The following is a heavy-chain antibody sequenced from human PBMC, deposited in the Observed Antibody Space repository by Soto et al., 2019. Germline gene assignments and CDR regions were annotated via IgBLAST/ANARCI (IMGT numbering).Heavy chain of an antibody. V-gene: IGHV3-23*01. Sequence: LRLSCAASGFTFSSYAMSWVRQAPGRGLEWVSAISGSGGSTYYADSVKGRFTISRDNSKNTLYLQMNSLRAEDTAVYYCAKAIVPAATSKQYYYYYGMDVWGQGTTVTVSS. J-gene: IGHJ6*02. CDR3: AKAIVPAATSKQYYYYYGMDV. CDR2: ISGSGGST. D-gene: IGHD2-2*01. CDR1: GFTFSSYA.